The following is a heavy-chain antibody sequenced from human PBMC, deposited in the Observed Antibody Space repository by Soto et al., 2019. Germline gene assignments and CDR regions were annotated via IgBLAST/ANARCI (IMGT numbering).Heavy chain of an antibody. J-gene: IGHJ3*02. CDR3: ARNGEAGGDYVWGSYPRGAFDI. D-gene: IGHD3-16*02. V-gene: IGHV1-69*13. CDR2: IIPIFGTA. Sequence: SVKVSCKASGGTFSSYAISWVRQAPGQGLDWMGGIIPIFGTANYAQKFQGRVTITADESTSTAYMELSSLRSEDTAVYYCARNGEAGGDYVWGSYPRGAFDIWGQGXMVTV. CDR1: GGTFSSYA.